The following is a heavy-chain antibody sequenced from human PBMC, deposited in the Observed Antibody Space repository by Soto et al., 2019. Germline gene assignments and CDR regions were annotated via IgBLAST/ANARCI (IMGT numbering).Heavy chain of an antibody. D-gene: IGHD1-1*01. CDR3: ARHRNWKVDY. CDR1: GGSFSSGSYY. V-gene: IGHV4-61*01. Sequence: SQPLSLPCTVSGGSFSSGSYYWSWIRQPPGKGLEWIGYIYYSGSTNYNPSLKSRVTISVDTSKNQFSLSLTSVTAADTALYYCARHRNWKVDYWGQGTLVAVSS. CDR2: IYYSGST. J-gene: IGHJ4*02.